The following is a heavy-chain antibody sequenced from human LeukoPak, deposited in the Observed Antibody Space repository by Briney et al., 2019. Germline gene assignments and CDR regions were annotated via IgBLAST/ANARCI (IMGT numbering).Heavy chain of an antibody. CDR3: ASLGNDYGGNSDY. CDR2: ISYDGSNK. J-gene: IGHJ4*02. V-gene: IGHV3-30*01. CDR1: GFTFSSYA. Sequence: PGGSLRLSCAATGFTFSSYAMHWVRQAPGKGLEWVAVISYDGSNKYYADSVKGRFTISRDNSKNTLYLQMNSLRAEDTAVYYCASLGNDYGGNSDYWGQGTLVTVSS. D-gene: IGHD4-23*01.